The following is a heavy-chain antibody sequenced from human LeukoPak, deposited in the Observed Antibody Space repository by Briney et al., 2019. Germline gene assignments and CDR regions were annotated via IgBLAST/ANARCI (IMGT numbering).Heavy chain of an antibody. CDR1: GGSISYTTYY. V-gene: IGHV4-39*07. J-gene: IGHJ3*02. CDR3: ARATGPYSSSWYVPDAFDM. D-gene: IGHD6-13*01. Sequence: SETLFLTCTVSGGSISYTTYYWGWIRQPPGEGLEWIGSFYNSGSSYYNPSLKSRVTISVDTSKNQFSLKLSSVTAADTAVYYCARATGPYSSSWYVPDAFDMWGQGTMVTVSS. CDR2: FYNSGSS.